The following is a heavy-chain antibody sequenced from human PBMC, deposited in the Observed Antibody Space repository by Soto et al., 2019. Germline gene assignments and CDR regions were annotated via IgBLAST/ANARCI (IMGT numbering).Heavy chain of an antibody. V-gene: IGHV3-23*01. CDR2: ISGSGGNT. CDR3: ARLRPYCSSTSCYGPTTPYGMDV. Sequence: PGGSLRLSCVASGFTFSNYAMSWVRQAPGRGLEWVSAISGSGGNTYFADSVKGRFTISRDNSKNTLYLQMNSLRAEDTAVYYCARLRPYCSSTSCYGPTTPYGMDVWGQGTTDTVSS. CDR1: GFTFSNYA. J-gene: IGHJ6*02. D-gene: IGHD2-2*01.